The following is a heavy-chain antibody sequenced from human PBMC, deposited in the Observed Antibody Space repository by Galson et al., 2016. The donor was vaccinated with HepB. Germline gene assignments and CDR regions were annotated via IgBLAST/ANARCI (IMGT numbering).Heavy chain of an antibody. CDR1: GYTFTTYA. J-gene: IGHJ4*02. Sequence: SVKVSCKASGYTFTTYAIHWVRQAPGQGLEWMGWINAGNGNTDYAQTFQGRVTITRDTSASTAHMELTSLTSEDTAVYYCVSSVGLQYFDWLLLSYWGQGTLVTVSS. D-gene: IGHD3-9*01. CDR3: VSSVGLQYFDWLLLSY. V-gene: IGHV1-3*01. CDR2: INAGNGNT.